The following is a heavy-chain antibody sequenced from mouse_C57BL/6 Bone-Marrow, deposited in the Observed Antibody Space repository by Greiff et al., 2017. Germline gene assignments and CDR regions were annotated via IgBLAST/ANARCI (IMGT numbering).Heavy chain of an antibody. J-gene: IGHJ4*01. Sequence: QVQLQQSGPGLVQPSQSLSITCTVSGFSLTSYGVHWVRQSPVHGLEWLGAIWSGGSTDYNAAFISRLSISKDNSKSQVFFKMNSLQADDAAIYYCARNYPLRYYMDYWGQGTSVTVSS. D-gene: IGHD1-1*01. CDR1: GFSLTSYG. V-gene: IGHV2-2*01. CDR3: ARNYPLRYYMDY. CDR2: IWSGGST.